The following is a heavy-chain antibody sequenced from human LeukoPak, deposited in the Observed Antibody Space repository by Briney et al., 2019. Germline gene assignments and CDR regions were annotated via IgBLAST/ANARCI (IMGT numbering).Heavy chain of an antibody. J-gene: IGHJ4*02. Sequence: GGSLRLSCAASGLTFSTYGIHWVRQAPGKGLEWVATISHDGNRQYYADSVKGRFTVSRDNSKNTLYLQMNSLRAEDTAVYYCARSGIPIPLDYWGQGTLVTVSS. D-gene: IGHD2-21*01. CDR1: GLTFSTYG. V-gene: IGHV3-30*19. CDR3: ARSGIPIPLDY. CDR2: ISHDGNRQ.